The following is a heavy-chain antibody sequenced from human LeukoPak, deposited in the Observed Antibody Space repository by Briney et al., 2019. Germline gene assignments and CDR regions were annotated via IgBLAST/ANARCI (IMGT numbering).Heavy chain of an antibody. Sequence: SETLSLTCTVSGDSVSSGSYYWRWIRQPPGKGLEWIGYIYYSGSTNYNPSLKSRVTISVDTSKNQFSLKLSSVTAADTAVYYCARSPNYYYYGMDVWGKGTTVTVSS. J-gene: IGHJ6*04. V-gene: IGHV4-61*01. CDR3: ARSPNYYYYGMDV. CDR1: GDSVSSGSYY. CDR2: IYYSGST.